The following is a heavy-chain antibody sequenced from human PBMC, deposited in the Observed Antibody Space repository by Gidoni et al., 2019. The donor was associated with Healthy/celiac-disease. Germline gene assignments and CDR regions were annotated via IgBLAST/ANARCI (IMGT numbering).Heavy chain of an antibody. V-gene: IGHV1-69*06. J-gene: IGHJ3*02. CDR1: GGTFSSYA. CDR2: IIPIFGTA. Sequence: QVQLVQSGAEVKKPGSSVKVSCKASGGTFSSYAISWVRQAPGQGLEWMGRIIPIFGTANYAQKFQGRVTITADKSTSTAYMELSSLRSEDTAVYYCAYDSSGYYYQRDAFDIWGQGTMVTVSS. CDR3: AYDSSGYYYQRDAFDI. D-gene: IGHD3-22*01.